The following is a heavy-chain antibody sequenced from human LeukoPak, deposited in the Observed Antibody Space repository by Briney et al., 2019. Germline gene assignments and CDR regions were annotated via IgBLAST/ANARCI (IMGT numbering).Heavy chain of an antibody. J-gene: IGHJ4*02. V-gene: IGHV4-39*01. D-gene: IGHD6-13*01. CDR2: IYYSGST. CDR1: GGSISSSSYY. CDR3: ARPDSSSWRFDY. Sequence: PSETLSLTCTVSGGSISSSSYYWGWIRQPPGKGLEWIGSIYYSGSTYYNPSLKSRVTISVDTSKNQFSLKLSSVTAADTAVYYCARPDSSSWRFDYWGQGTLVTVSS.